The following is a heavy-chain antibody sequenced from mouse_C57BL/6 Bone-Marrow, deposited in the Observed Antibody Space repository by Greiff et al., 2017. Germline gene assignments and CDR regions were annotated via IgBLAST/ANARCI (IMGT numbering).Heavy chain of an antibody. CDR3: TTRALITTVVAPDY. V-gene: IGHV14-4*01. CDR2: IDPENGDT. CDR1: GFNIKDDY. Sequence: VHVKQSGAELVRPGASVKLSCTASGFNIKDDYMHWVKQRPEQGLEWIGWIDPENGDTEYASKFQGKATITADTSSNTAYLQRSSLTSEDTAVYYCTTRALITTVVAPDYWGQGTTLTDSS. J-gene: IGHJ2*01. D-gene: IGHD1-1*01.